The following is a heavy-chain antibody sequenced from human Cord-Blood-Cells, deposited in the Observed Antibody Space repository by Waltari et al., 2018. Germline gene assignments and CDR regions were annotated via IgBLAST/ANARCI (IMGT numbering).Heavy chain of an antibody. J-gene: IGHJ3*02. CDR1: GGTFSSYA. CDR3: ARDYYGSGSYAFDI. D-gene: IGHD3-10*01. Sequence: QVQLVQSGAEVKKPGSSVKVSCKASGGTFSSYAISWVRQAPGQGLEWMGGIIPSHGMANYAQKLQVRVTITADKSTSTAYMELSSMRSEDTAVYYCARDYYGSGSYAFDIWGQGTMVTVSS. V-gene: IGHV1-69*10. CDR2: IIPSHGMA.